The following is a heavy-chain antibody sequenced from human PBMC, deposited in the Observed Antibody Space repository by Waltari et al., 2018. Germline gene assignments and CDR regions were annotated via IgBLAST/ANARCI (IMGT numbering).Heavy chain of an antibody. V-gene: IGHV3-48*04. CDR1: GVPFSRYS. CDR2: ISSSSSTI. CDR3: ARDALWFRESPLDY. J-gene: IGHJ4*02. Sequence: EVQLVESGGGLVQPGGSLRHSCAASGVPFSRYSTNWVRHAPGKGLEWVSYISSSSSTIYYADSVKGRFTISRDNAKNSLYLQMNSLRAEDTAVYYCARDALWFRESPLDYWGQGTLVTVSS. D-gene: IGHD3-10*01.